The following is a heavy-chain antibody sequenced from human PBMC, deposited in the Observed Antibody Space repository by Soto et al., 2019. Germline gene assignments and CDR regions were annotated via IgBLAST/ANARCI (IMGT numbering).Heavy chain of an antibody. V-gene: IGHV4-31*03. CDR1: GDSISRIDYY. Sequence: QVQLQESGPGLVKPSQTLSLTCSVSGDSISRIDYYWTWIRQHPEKGLEWIGNIYFRGNTYYSPSLESRLTISVDTSKNQFSLKLTSVTAADTALYYCAREGGSYDSGGYLIRGAFDIWGQGTMVTVSS. D-gene: IGHD3-22*01. J-gene: IGHJ3*02. CDR2: IYFRGNT. CDR3: AREGGSYDSGGYLIRGAFDI.